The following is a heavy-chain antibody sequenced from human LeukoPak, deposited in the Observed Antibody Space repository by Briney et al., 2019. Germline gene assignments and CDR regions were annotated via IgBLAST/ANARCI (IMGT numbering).Heavy chain of an antibody. CDR3: AKLPELRPLLKDSAPMFAY. CDR1: GFTFSTYS. J-gene: IGHJ4*02. Sequence: QPGGSLRLSCAASGFTFSTYSMNWVRQAPGRGLEWLSYIRSSGTTTYYADSVKGRFTISRDNSKNMLYLQMNSLRAEDTAVYYCAKLPELRPLLKDSAPMFAYWGQGTLVTVSS. CDR2: IRSSGTTT. D-gene: IGHD1-7*01. V-gene: IGHV3-48*01.